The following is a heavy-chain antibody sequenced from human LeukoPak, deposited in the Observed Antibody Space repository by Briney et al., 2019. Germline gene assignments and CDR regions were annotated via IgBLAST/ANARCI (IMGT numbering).Heavy chain of an antibody. CDR1: GYTFTGHY. D-gene: IGHD6-19*01. CDR3: ARGAQQWLGLRVWFDP. Sequence: ASVKVSCKTSGYTFTGHYIHWVRQAPGQGLEWMGWINPNSGGTNYAQKFQGRVTMTRDTSISTAYMDLSRLTSDDTAVYYCARGAQQWLGLRVWFDPWGPGTLVTVSS. V-gene: IGHV1-2*02. CDR2: INPNSGGT. J-gene: IGHJ5*02.